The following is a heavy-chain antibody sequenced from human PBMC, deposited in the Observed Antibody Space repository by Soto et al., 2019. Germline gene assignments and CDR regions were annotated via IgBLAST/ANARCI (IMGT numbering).Heavy chain of an antibody. CDR1: GGSFSGYY. Sequence: QVQLQQWGAGLLKPSETLSLTCAVYGGSFSGYYWSWIRQPPGKGLEWIGEINHSGSTNYNPSLKSRVTISVDTSKNQFSLELSSVTAADTAVYYCARVPRYYGSGSYWIDYWGQGTLVTVSS. CDR2: INHSGST. V-gene: IGHV4-34*01. J-gene: IGHJ4*02. CDR3: ARVPRYYGSGSYWIDY. D-gene: IGHD3-10*01.